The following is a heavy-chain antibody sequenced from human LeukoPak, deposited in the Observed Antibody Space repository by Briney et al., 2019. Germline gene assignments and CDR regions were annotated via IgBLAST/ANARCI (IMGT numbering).Heavy chain of an antibody. CDR1: GFTFSSYD. CDR3: ARVGPRGDFLDY. V-gene: IGHV3-13*01. Sequence: PGGSLRLSCAASGFTFSSYDMHWVRHATGKGLEWVSAIGTAGDTYYPGSVKGRFTISRENAKNSLYLQMNSLRAGDTAVYYCARVGPRGDFLDYWGQGTLVTVSS. CDR2: IGTAGDT. J-gene: IGHJ4*02. D-gene: IGHD2-21*02.